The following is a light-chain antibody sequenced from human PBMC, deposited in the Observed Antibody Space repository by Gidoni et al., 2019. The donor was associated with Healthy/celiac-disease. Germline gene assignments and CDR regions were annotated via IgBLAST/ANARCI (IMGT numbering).Light chain of an antibody. CDR3: QAWDSSTYVV. J-gene: IGLJ2*01. CDR2: QDS. Sequence: SYELTQPPSVSVSPGQTASITCSGDKLGAKYACWYQQKPGQSPVLVIYQDSKRPSGIPARFSGSNSGNTATLTISGTEAMDEADYYCQAWDSSTYVVFGGGTKLTVL. CDR1: KLGAKY. V-gene: IGLV3-1*01.